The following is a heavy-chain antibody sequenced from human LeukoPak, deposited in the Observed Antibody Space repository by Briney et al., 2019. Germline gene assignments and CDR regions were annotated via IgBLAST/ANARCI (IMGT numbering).Heavy chain of an antibody. CDR2: MNPNSGNT. Sequence: ASVKVSCKASGYTFTSYDINWVRQATGQGLEWMGWMNPNSGNTGYAQKFQGRVTMTRNTSISTAYMELSSLRSEDTAVYYCARGPRGRYSSGWYIDPWGQGTLVTVSS. V-gene: IGHV1-8*01. J-gene: IGHJ5*02. CDR3: ARGPRGRYSSGWYIDP. D-gene: IGHD6-19*01. CDR1: GYTFTSYD.